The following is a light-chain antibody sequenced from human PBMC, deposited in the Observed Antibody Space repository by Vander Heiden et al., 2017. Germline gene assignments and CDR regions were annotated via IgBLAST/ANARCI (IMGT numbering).Light chain of an antibody. Sequence: SYELTQPPSVSVSPGQTASITCSGHKLGDKYACWYQQKPGQSPVLVIYQDSKRPSGIPERFSGSNSGNTATLTISGTQAMDEADYYCQAWDSSHVVFGGGTKLTVL. J-gene: IGLJ2*01. CDR3: QAWDSSHVV. CDR2: QDS. V-gene: IGLV3-1*01. CDR1: KLGDKY.